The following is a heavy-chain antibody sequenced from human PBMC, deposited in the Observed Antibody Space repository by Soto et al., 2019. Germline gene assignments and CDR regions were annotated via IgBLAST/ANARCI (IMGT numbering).Heavy chain of an antibody. D-gene: IGHD1-1*01. CDR1: GYTFTSYG. Sequence: ASVKVSCKASGYTFTSYGISWVRQAPGQGLEWMGWISAYNGTANYAQKFQGRVTITADESTSTAYMELSSLRSEDTAVYYCSHLTNYYFDYWGQGTLVTVSS. J-gene: IGHJ4*02. CDR2: ISAYNGTA. V-gene: IGHV1-18*04. CDR3: SHLTNYYFDY.